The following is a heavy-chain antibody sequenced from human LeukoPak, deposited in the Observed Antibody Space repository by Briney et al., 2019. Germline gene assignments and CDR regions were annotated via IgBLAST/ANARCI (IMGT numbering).Heavy chain of an antibody. D-gene: IGHD3-10*01. V-gene: IGHV3-33*01. Sequence: GRSLRLSCAASGFTFSSYGMHWVRQAPGKGLEWVAVIWYDGSNKYYADSVKGRFTISRDNAKNSLYLQMNSLRAEDTAVYYCARDLISMIRGVSSLDPWGQGTLVTVSS. CDR3: ARDLISMIRGVSSLDP. J-gene: IGHJ5*02. CDR2: IWYDGSNK. CDR1: GFTFSSYG.